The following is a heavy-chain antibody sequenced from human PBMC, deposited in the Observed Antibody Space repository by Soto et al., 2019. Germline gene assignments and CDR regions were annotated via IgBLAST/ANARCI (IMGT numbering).Heavy chain of an antibody. Sequence: SETLSLTCTVSGGSISSSSYYWGWIRQPPGKGLEWIGSIYYSGSTYYNPSLKSRVTISVDTSKNQFPLKLSSVTAADTAVYYCARLTGGYYYYGMDVWGQGTTVTVSS. CDR1: GGSISSSSYY. D-gene: IGHD7-27*01. CDR2: IYYSGST. CDR3: ARLTGGYYYYGMDV. J-gene: IGHJ6*02. V-gene: IGHV4-39*01.